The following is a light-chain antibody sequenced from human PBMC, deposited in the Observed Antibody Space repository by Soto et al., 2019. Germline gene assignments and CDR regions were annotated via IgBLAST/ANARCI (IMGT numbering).Light chain of an antibody. Sequence: DILITQSPYSLAVSLGERASINCKSSHSVLYSSNNKNYLACYQRKAGQPPXLLIYWASTRESGVPDRLSGSGSGTDFTLTISSLQAEDVAVYYCQQFYSTPTFGQGTKVDIK. V-gene: IGKV4-1*01. CDR1: HSVLYSSNNKNY. CDR3: QQFYSTPT. J-gene: IGKJ1*01. CDR2: WAS.